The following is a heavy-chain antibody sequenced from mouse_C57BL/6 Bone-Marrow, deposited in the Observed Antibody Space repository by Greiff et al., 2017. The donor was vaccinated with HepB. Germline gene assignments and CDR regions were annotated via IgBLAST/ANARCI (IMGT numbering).Heavy chain of an antibody. D-gene: IGHD1-1*01. CDR3: ARFYYGSSFTWFAY. CDR2: IDPSDSYT. J-gene: IGHJ3*01. CDR1: GYTFTSYW. Sequence: QVQLQQPGAELVKPGASVKLSCKASGYTFTSYWMQWVKQRPGQGLEWIGEIDPSDSYTNYNQKFKGKATLTVDTSSSTAYMQLSSLTSEDSAVYYCARFYYGSSFTWFAYWGQGTLVTVSA. V-gene: IGHV1-50*01.